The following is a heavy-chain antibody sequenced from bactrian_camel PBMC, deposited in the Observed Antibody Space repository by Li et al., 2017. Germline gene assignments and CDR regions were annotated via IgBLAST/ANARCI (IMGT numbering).Heavy chain of an antibody. D-gene: IGHD3*01. CDR3: STLFPQAVSFGV. Sequence: HVQLVESGGGLVTPGQSLRLSCTASGFTFSNYWWFWVRQAPGKGLEWVSSIRTTSSKTYYADSVKGRFTISTDNAKNTVFLQMNSLKSEDTALYYCSTLFPQAVSFGVWGQGTQVTVS. CDR1: GFTFSNYW. V-gene: IGHV3S6*01. J-gene: IGHJ6*01. CDR2: IRTTSSKT.